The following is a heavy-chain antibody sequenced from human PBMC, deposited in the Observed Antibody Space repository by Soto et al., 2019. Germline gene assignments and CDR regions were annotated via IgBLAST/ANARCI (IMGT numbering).Heavy chain of an antibody. J-gene: IGHJ6*02. V-gene: IGHV1-69*04. CDR1: GGTFSSYT. CDR3: AIDSRYYYHYYVMAV. Sequence: GASVKVSCKASGGTFSSYTISWVRQAPGQGLEWMGRIIPILGIANYAQKFQGRVTITADKSTSTAYMELSSLRSEDTAVYYCAIDSRYYYHYYVMAVWGQGTTVPVSS. CDR2: IIPILGIA.